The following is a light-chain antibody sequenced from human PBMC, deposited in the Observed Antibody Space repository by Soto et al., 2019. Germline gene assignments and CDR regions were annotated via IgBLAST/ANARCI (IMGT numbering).Light chain of an antibody. Sequence: QSVLAQPASVSGSPGQSITISCTGTSSDVGRYNYVSWYQQHPGKAPKLMIYDVSNRPSGVSNRFSGSKSGNTASLTISGLQADDEADYYCSSYTSGSTLVFGTGTKLTVL. V-gene: IGLV2-14*01. CDR2: DVS. J-gene: IGLJ1*01. CDR3: SSYTSGSTLV. CDR1: SSDVGRYNY.